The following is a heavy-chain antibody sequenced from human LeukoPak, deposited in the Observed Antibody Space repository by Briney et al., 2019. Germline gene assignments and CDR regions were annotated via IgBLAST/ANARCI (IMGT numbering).Heavy chain of an antibody. D-gene: IGHD6-6*01. CDR2: INPNSGGT. Sequence: ASVKVSCKASGYTFTGYYMHWVRQAPGQGLEWMGWINPNSGGTNYAQKFQGRVTMTRDTSISIAYMELSRLRSDDTAVYYCGVSSSSFDYWGQGTLVTVSS. J-gene: IGHJ4*02. CDR1: GYTFTGYY. CDR3: GVSSSSFDY. V-gene: IGHV1-2*02.